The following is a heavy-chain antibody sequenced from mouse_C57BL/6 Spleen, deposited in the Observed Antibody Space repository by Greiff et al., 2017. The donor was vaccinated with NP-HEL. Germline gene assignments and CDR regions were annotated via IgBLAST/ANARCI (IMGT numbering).Heavy chain of an antibody. CDR2: IDPNSGGT. J-gene: IGHJ2*01. V-gene: IGHV1-72*01. CDR1: GYTFTSYW. D-gene: IGHD1-1*01. CDR3: ATPYYGSSYGYFDY. Sequence: QVQLQQSGAELVKPGASVKLSCKASGYTFTSYWMHWVKQRPGRGLEWIGRIDPNSGGTKYNEKFKSKATLTVDKPSSTAYMQLSSLTSEDSAVYYFATPYYGSSYGYFDYWGQGTTLTVSS.